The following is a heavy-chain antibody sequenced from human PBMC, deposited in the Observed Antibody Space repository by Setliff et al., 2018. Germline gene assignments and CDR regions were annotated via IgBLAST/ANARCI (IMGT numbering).Heavy chain of an antibody. CDR1: GGTFSGYY. CDR2: INHSGST. CDR3: ARARSRYYNFWSGEMDV. J-gene: IGHJ6*04. D-gene: IGHD3-3*01. Sequence: SETLSLTCAAYGGTFSGYYWSWIRQPPGKGLEWIGEINHSGSTNYNPSLKSRVTISVDTSKNQFSLKLSSVTAADTAVYYCARARSRYYNFWSGEMDVWGKGTTVTVSS. V-gene: IGHV4-34*01.